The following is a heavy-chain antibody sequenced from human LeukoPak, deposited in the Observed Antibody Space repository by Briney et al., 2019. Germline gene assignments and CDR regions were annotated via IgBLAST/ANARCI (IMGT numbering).Heavy chain of an antibody. CDR1: GFTFSNYA. J-gene: IGHJ4*02. CDR2: TSGSGDNT. V-gene: IGHV3-23*01. CDR3: ARDNIGLGPSGYGSLDY. Sequence: GGSLRLSCAASGFTFSNYAMNWVRQAPGKGLEWVSGTSGSGDNTYYADSVKGRFTISRDNSKNTVYLQMNSLRAEDTAVYYCARDNIGLGPSGYGSLDYWGQGTLVTVSS. D-gene: IGHD3-22*01.